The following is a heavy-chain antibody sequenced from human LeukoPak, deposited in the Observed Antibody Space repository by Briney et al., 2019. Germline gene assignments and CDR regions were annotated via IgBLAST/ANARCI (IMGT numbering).Heavy chain of an antibody. Sequence: PSETLSLTCTVSGGSISSYYWSWIRQPPGKGLEWIGYIYYSGSTNYNPSLKSRVTISVDTSKNQFSLRLSSVTAADTAVYHCARVAILRGSYLRVYYFDYWGQGTLVTVSS. J-gene: IGHJ4*02. CDR3: ARVAILRGSYLRVYYFDY. CDR1: GGSISSYY. CDR2: IYYSGST. V-gene: IGHV4-59*01. D-gene: IGHD1-26*01.